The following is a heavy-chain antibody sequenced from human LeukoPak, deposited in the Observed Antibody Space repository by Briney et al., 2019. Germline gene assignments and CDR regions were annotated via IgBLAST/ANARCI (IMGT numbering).Heavy chain of an antibody. D-gene: IGHD3-22*01. J-gene: IGHJ4*02. V-gene: IGHV4-4*07. Sequence: SETLSLTCTVSGGSISSYYWSWIRQPAGKGLEWIGRIYTSGSTNYNPSLKSRVTISVDTSKNQFSLKLSSVTAADTAVYYCARGLYYYDSSGYYPPTYYFDYWGQGTLVTVSS. CDR2: IYTSGST. CDR1: GGSISSYY. CDR3: ARGLYYYDSSGYYPPTYYFDY.